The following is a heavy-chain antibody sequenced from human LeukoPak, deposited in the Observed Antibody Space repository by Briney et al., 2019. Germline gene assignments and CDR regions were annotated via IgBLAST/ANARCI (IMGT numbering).Heavy chain of an antibody. J-gene: IGHJ4*02. V-gene: IGHV1-8*01. CDR2: MNPNGGDT. Sequence: ASVKVSCKASGYTFTSYDINWVRQATGQGLEWMGSMNPNGGDTGFAQKFQGRVTMTRDTAISTAYMEPSSLTSEDTAVYYCAIPRSAYYDSSGYNVWGQGTLVTVSS. CDR3: AIPRSAYYDSSGYNV. CDR1: GYTFTSYD. D-gene: IGHD3-22*01.